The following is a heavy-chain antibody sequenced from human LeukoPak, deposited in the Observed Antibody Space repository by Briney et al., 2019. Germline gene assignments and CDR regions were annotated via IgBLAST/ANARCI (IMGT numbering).Heavy chain of an antibody. V-gene: IGHV1-18*01. CDR3: ARDFFHGHCSGLTCFLLDS. CDR2: ISAYNGNT. D-gene: IGHD2-15*01. CDR1: GYTFTSYG. J-gene: IGHJ4*02. Sequence: ASVKVSCKASGYTFTSYGISWVRQAPGQGLEWMGWISAYNGNTNYAQKLQGRVTMTTDTSTSTAYMELRSLRPDDTAVYYCARDFFHGHCSGLTCFLLDSWGQGSLVTVSS.